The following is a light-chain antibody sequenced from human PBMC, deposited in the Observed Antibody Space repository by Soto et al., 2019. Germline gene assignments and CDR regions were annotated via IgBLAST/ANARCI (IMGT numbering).Light chain of an antibody. J-gene: IGLJ2*01. Sequence: QSALTQPASVSGSPGQSITISCTGTSSDVGGYNYVSWYQQHPGKAPKLMIYDVTNRASGVSNRFSGSKSVNPASLTISGLQAEDEADYYCSSYTTSSTLVFGGGTKLTVL. CDR3: SSYTTSSTLV. CDR1: SSDVGGYNY. CDR2: DVT. V-gene: IGLV2-14*01.